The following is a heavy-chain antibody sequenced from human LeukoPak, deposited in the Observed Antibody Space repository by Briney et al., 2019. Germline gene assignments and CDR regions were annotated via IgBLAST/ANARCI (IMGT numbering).Heavy chain of an antibody. D-gene: IGHD4-11*01. Sequence: GGSLRLSCAASGFTFSRYNTNWVRQAPGKGLEYVSAISSNGGSTYYANSVKGRFTISRDNSKNTLYLQMGSLRAEDMAVYYCARDRIGLQNPYYYYGMDVWGQGTTVTVSS. CDR3: ARDRIGLQNPYYYYGMDV. V-gene: IGHV3-64*01. CDR1: GFTFSRYN. J-gene: IGHJ6*02. CDR2: ISSNGGST.